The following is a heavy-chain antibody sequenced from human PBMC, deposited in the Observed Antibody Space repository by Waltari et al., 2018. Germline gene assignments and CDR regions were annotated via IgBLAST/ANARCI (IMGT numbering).Heavy chain of an antibody. CDR2: IRYDGSNK. V-gene: IGHV3-30*02. CDR3: AKDREGVAAAGTDY. J-gene: IGHJ4*02. CDR1: GFPFSNYG. D-gene: IGHD6-13*01. Sequence: QVQLVESGGGVVQPGGSLRLSWAASGFPFSNYGMHWVRQAPGKGLEWVAFIRYDGSNKYYADSVKGRFTISRDNSKNTLYLQLNSLRAEDTAVYYCAKDREGVAAAGTDYWGQGTLVTVSS.